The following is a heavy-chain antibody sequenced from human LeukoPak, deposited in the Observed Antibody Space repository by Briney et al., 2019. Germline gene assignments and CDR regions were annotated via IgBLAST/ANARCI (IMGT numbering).Heavy chain of an antibody. V-gene: IGHV3-30*04. J-gene: IGHJ5*02. CDR3: ARESCSGGSCYWFDP. Sequence: GGSLRLSCAASGFTFSSYAMHWVRQAPGKGLEWVAVISYDGSNKYYADSVKGRFTISRDNSKNTLYLQMNSLRAEDTAVYYCARESCSGGSCYWFDPWGQGTLVTVSS. CDR1: GFTFSSYA. D-gene: IGHD2-15*01. CDR2: ISYDGSNK.